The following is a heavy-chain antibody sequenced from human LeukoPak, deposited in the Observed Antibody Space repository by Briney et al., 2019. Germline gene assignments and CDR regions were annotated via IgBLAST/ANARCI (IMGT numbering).Heavy chain of an antibody. V-gene: IGHV3-66*02. D-gene: IGHD3-10*01. CDR1: GFTVSSNY. CDR2: IYSGGST. J-gene: IGHJ4*02. Sequence: GGSLRLSCAASGFTVSSNYMSWVRQAPGKGLEWVSVIYSGGSTYYADSVKGRFTISRDNSKNTQYLQMNSLRAEDTAVYYCARDPRYYYGSGPNDYWGQGTLVTVSS. CDR3: ARDPRYYYGSGPNDY.